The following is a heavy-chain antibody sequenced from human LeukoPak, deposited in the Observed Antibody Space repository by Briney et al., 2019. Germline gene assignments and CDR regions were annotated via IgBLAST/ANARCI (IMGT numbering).Heavy chain of an antibody. D-gene: IGHD6-19*01. Sequence: GGSLRLSCAASGFAFSSFAMGWVRQSPGKGLEWLSTIKGGGNTPFYSDSVKGHFTISRDNSKNTLYLHMDSLRPDDTATYYCTKELHVAVAVADYYYFYMDVWGRGTAVTVSS. V-gene: IGHV3-23*01. CDR2: IKGGGNTP. J-gene: IGHJ6*03. CDR1: GFAFSSFA. CDR3: TKELHVAVAVADYYYFYMDV.